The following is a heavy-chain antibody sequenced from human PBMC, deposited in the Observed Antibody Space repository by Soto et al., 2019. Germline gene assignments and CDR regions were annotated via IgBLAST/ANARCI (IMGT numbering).Heavy chain of an antibody. J-gene: IGHJ6*02. CDR3: ARAIVVTVGGMDV. D-gene: IGHD5-12*01. Sequence: QVQLQESGPGLVKPSQTLSLTCTVSGGSISNADYYWSWVRQPPGKGLEWIGYIYYSGSCFFNPSLTSRVTMSKDTSKNQFSLRLTSVTAADTAVYYCARAIVVTVGGMDVWGRGTTVTVSS. CDR2: IYYSGSC. CDR1: GGSISNADYY. V-gene: IGHV4-30-4*01.